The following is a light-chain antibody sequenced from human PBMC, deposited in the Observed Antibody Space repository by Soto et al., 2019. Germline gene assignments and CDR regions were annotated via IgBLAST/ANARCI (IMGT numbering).Light chain of an antibody. V-gene: IGKV4-1*01. CDR2: WAS. J-gene: IGKJ1*01. Sequence: DIVMTQSPDSLAVSLGERATINCKSSQSVLYSSSNKNHLAWYQQKPGQPPKLLIYWASTRESGVPDRFSGSGSGTEFTLTTSSLQAEDVAVYYCQQYYTNPWPFGQWTQVDIX. CDR1: QSVLYSSSNKNH. CDR3: QQYYTNPWP.